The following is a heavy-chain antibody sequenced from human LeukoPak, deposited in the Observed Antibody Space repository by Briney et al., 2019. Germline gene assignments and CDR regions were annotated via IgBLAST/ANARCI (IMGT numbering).Heavy chain of an antibody. CDR2: INHSGST. CDR1: GGSFSGYY. V-gene: IGHV4-34*01. D-gene: IGHD5-18*01. CDR3: ARGIRGYSYGHFDY. J-gene: IGHJ4*02. Sequence: SETLSLTCAVYGGSFSGYYLSWIRQPPGKGLEWIGEINHSGSTNYNPSLKSRVTISVDTSKNQFSLKLSSVTAADTAVYYCARGIRGYSYGHFDYWGQGTLLTVSS.